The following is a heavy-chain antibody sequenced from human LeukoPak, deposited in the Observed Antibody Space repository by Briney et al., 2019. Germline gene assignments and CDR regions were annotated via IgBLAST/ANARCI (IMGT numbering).Heavy chain of an antibody. Sequence: GGSLRLSCAASGFTFSSYGMHWVSQAPGKGLEWVAFIRYDGSYEYYADSVKGRFTISRDNSKNTLYLQMNSLRPEDTAVYYCAKDGDVEQWLVRAFDYWGQGTLVTVSS. D-gene: IGHD6-19*01. V-gene: IGHV3-30*02. CDR3: AKDGDVEQWLVRAFDY. CDR2: IRYDGSYE. CDR1: GFTFSSYG. J-gene: IGHJ4*02.